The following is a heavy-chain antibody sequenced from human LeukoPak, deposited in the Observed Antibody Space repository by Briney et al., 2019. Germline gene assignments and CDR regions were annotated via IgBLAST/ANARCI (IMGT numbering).Heavy chain of an antibody. V-gene: IGHV3-33*01. CDR3: ARDSSPSGSYSGY. CDR2: IWYDGSNK. D-gene: IGHD1-26*01. J-gene: IGHJ4*02. Sequence: GRSLRLSCAASGFTFSSYGMHWVRQAPGKGLEWVAVIWYDGSNKYYADSVKGRFTISRDNSKNTLYLQMNSLRAEDTAVYYCARDSSPSGSYSGYWGQGTLVTVSS. CDR1: GFTFSSYG.